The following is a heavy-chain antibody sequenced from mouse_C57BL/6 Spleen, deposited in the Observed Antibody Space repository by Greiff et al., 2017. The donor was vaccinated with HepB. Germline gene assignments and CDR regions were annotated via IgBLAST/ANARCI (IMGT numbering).Heavy chain of an antibody. CDR2: ISYDGSN. V-gene: IGHV3-6*01. J-gene: IGHJ2*01. D-gene: IGHD1-1*01. CDR3: AREVTTVYDY. Sequence: EVQLQQSGPGLAKPSQSLSLTCSVTGYSITSGYYWNWIRQFPGNKLEWMGYISYDGSNNYNPSLKNRISITRDTSKNQFFLKLNSVNTEDTATYYCAREVTTVYDYWGQGTTLTVSS. CDR1: GYSITSGYY.